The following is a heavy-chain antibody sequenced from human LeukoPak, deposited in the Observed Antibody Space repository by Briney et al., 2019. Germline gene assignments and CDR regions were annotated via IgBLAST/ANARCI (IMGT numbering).Heavy chain of an antibody. Sequence: SETLSLTCTVSGAAISSSSYYWGWIRQPPGKGLEWIGSIYYSGITYYNPSLKSRVTISVDTSKNQVSLKLSSVTAADTVVYYCARGPKALYGDYDYWGQGTLVTVSS. CDR1: GAAISSSSYY. CDR3: ARGPKALYGDYDY. V-gene: IGHV4-39*07. D-gene: IGHD4-17*01. CDR2: IYYSGIT. J-gene: IGHJ4*02.